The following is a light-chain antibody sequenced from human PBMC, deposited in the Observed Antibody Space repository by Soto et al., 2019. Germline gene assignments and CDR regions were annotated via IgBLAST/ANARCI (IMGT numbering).Light chain of an antibody. Sequence: QSVLTQPPSASGTPGQRVTISCSGSSSNIGRNTVNWYQQLPGTAPKLLIYSNNQRPSGVPDRFSGSKSGTSASLAISGLQSEDEADYYCAAWDDILNGVLFGGGTMVTVL. J-gene: IGLJ2*01. CDR3: AAWDDILNGVL. V-gene: IGLV1-44*01. CDR2: SNN. CDR1: SSNIGRNT.